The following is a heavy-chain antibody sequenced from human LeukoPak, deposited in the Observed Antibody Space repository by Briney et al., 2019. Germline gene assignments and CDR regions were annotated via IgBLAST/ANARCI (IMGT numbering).Heavy chain of an antibody. D-gene: IGHD5-12*01. Sequence: GGSLRLSCAASGFTFRSYCMSWVRQAPGKGLEWVANINQGGSVQYYMDSVKGRFTISRDDAKNSLCVQMNSLRDEDTAVYYCARVEYSGWNLEYWGQGTMVTVSS. CDR2: INQGGSVQ. J-gene: IGHJ4*02. V-gene: IGHV3-7*01. CDR3: ARVEYSGWNLEY. CDR1: GFTFRSYC.